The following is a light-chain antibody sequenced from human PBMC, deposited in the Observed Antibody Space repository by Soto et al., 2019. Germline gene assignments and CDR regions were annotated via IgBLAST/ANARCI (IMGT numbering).Light chain of an antibody. CDR1: QSVNSN. CDR2: GAS. V-gene: IGKV3-15*01. CDR3: QQYNNWPLT. Sequence: EIVMTQSPATLSVSPGERATLSCRASQSVNSNLAWYQQKPGQAPRLLIYGASTRATGIPVRFSGSGSGTEFTLTISSLQSEDFAVYYCQQYNNWPLTFGQGTKV. J-gene: IGKJ1*01.